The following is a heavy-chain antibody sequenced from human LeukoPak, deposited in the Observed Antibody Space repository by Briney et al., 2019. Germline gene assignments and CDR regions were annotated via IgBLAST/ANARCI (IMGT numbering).Heavy chain of an antibody. J-gene: IGHJ4*02. CDR2: LKSKTDGGTT. CDR1: GFTLSNAW. V-gene: IGHV3-15*01. CDR3: TTGKYGDYYFDN. D-gene: IGHD4-17*01. Sequence: PGGSLRLSCAASGFTLSNAWMTWVRQPPGKGLEWVGRLKSKTDGGTTDYAAPVKGRFTISRDDSKNTLYLQMNSLKTEDTAVYYCTTGKYGDYYFDNWGQGTLVTVSS.